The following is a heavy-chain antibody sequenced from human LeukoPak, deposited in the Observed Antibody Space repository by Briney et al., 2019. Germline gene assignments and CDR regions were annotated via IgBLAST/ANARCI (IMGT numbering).Heavy chain of an antibody. V-gene: IGHV4-39*01. CDR2: IYNSGST. J-gene: IGHJ1*01. CDR3: ARHSWGLPPAEYFQH. Sequence: SETLSLTCNVSGGSISSSTYYWGWIRPPHGKGLEWIGSIYNSGSTYYNPSLKSRVTIAVDTSKNQFSLKLSSVTAADTAVYYCARHSWGLPPAEYFQHWGQGTLVTVSS. D-gene: IGHD3-16*01. CDR1: GGSISSSTYY.